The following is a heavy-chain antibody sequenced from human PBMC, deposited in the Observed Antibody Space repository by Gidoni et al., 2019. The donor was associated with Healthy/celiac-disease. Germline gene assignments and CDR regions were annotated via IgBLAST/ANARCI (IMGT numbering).Heavy chain of an antibody. J-gene: IGHJ4*02. CDR3: ARAYYDFWSGYYGTFDY. V-gene: IGHV3-33*01. D-gene: IGHD3-3*01. CDR2: IWYDGSNK. Sequence: QVQLVESGGGVVQPGRSRRLSCAASGFTVSSYGMHWVRQAPGKGLGWVAVIWYDGSNKYYADSAKGRFTISRDNSKNTLYLQMNSLRAEYPAVYYCARAYYDFWSGYYGTFDYWGQGTLVTVSS. CDR1: GFTVSSYG.